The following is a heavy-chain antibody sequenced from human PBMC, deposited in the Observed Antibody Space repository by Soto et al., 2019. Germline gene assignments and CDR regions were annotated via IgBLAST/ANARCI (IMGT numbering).Heavy chain of an antibody. CDR2: ISYDGSNK. CDR3: AQGRVRHLAPQSSMEYYFDY. V-gene: IGHV3-30*18. CDR1: GFTFSSYG. D-gene: IGHD3-3*01. J-gene: IGHJ4*02. Sequence: QVQLVESGGGVVQPGRSLRLSCAASGFTFSSYGMHWVRQAPGKGLEWVAVISYDGSNKYYADSVKGRFTISRDNSKNPLHPQMTSLRAEDTAVYYGAQGRVRHLAPQSSMEYYFDYLGQGNLVTVSS.